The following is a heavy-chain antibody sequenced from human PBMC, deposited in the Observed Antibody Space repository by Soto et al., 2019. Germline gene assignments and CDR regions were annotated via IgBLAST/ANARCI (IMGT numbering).Heavy chain of an antibody. J-gene: IGHJ4*02. Sequence: QVQLVESGGGVVQPGRSLRLSCAASGFTFSSYAMHWVRQAPGKGLEWVAVISYDGSNKYYADSVKGRFTISRDNSKNTLYLQMNRLRAEDTAVYYCARETRYGDYFDYWGQGTLVTVSS. CDR2: ISYDGSNK. CDR1: GFTFSSYA. D-gene: IGHD4-17*01. V-gene: IGHV3-30-3*01. CDR3: ARETRYGDYFDY.